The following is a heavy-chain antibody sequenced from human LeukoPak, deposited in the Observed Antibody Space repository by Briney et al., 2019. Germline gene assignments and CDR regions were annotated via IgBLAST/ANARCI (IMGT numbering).Heavy chain of an antibody. CDR2: ISYDGINK. CDR3: AKDFYDTSANGAFDI. D-gene: IGHD3-22*01. J-gene: IGHJ3*02. V-gene: IGHV3-30*18. CDR1: GFTFSTYA. Sequence: GRSLRLSCAASGFTFSTYAMHWVRQAPGKGLEWVAVISYDGINKYHADSLKGRFTISRDNSKNTLYLQVNSLRPEDTAVYYCAKDFYDTSANGAFDIWGHGTMVTVSS.